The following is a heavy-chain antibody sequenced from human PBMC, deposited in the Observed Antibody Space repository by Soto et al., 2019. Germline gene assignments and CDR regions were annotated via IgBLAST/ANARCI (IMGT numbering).Heavy chain of an antibody. CDR1: GGSFSGYY. D-gene: IGHD4-17*01. J-gene: IGHJ4*02. V-gene: IGHV4-34*01. CDR3: ARTGGKPTVTNFDY. Sequence: LSLTCAVYGGSFSGYYWSWIRQPPGKGLEWIGEINHSGSTNYNPSLKSRVTISVDTSKNQFSLKLSSVTAADTAVYYCARTGGKPTVTNFDYWGQGTLVTVSS. CDR2: INHSGST.